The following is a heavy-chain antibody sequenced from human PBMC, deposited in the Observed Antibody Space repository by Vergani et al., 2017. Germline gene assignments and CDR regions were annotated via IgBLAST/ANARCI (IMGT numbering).Heavy chain of an antibody. CDR1: GGSISSGSYY. Sequence: QVQLQESGPGLVKPSQTLSLTCTVSGGSISSGSYYWSWIRPPAGKGLEWIGRIYTSGSTNYNPSLKSRVTISVDTSKNQFSLKLSSVTAADTAVYYCARGSSSPDYYYMDVWGKGTTVTVSS. V-gene: IGHV4-61*02. J-gene: IGHJ6*03. D-gene: IGHD6-6*01. CDR3: ARGSSSPDYYYMDV. CDR2: IYTSGST.